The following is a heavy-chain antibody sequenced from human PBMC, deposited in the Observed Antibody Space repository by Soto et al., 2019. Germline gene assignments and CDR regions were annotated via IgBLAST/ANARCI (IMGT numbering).Heavy chain of an antibody. D-gene: IGHD6-13*01. CDR2: IYYSGST. V-gene: IGHV4-59*01. CDR1: GGSISSYY. Sequence: LSLTCTVSGGSISSYYWSWIRQPPGKGLEWIGYIYYSGSTNYNPSLKSRVTISVDTSKNQFSLKLSSVTAADTAVYYCAREGMRIAAVGFDIWGQGTMVTVSS. CDR3: AREGMRIAAVGFDI. J-gene: IGHJ3*02.